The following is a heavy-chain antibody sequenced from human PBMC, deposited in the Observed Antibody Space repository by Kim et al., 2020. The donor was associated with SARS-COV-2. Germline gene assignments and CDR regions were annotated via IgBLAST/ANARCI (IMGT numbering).Heavy chain of an antibody. D-gene: IGHD4-17*01. J-gene: IGHJ6*02. Sequence: ASVKVSCKASGYTFTSYAMNWVRQAPGQGLEWMGWINTNTGNPTYAQGFTGRFVFSLDTSVSTAYLQISSLKAEDTAVYYCASTTTIDTFYGDYHYGMDVWGQGTTVTVSS. CDR1: GYTFTSYA. CDR2: INTNTGNP. CDR3: ASTTTIDTFYGDYHYGMDV. V-gene: IGHV7-4-1*02.